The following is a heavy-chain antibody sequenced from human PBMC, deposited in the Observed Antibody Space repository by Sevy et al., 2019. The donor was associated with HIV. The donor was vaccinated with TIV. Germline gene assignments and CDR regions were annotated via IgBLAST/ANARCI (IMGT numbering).Heavy chain of an antibody. D-gene: IGHD3-10*01. Sequence: GGSLRLSCAASGFTFSSYWMSWVRQAPGKGLEWVANIKQDGSEKYYGDSVKGRFTISRDNAKNSLYLQMNSLRAEDTAVYYCARKRGYGSGSYSQDAFDIWGQGTMVTVSS. CDR2: IKQDGSEK. CDR3: ARKRGYGSGSYSQDAFDI. J-gene: IGHJ3*02. CDR1: GFTFSSYW. V-gene: IGHV3-7*01.